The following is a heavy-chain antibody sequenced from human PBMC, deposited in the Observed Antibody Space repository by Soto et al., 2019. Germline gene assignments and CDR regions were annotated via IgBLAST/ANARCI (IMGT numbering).Heavy chain of an antibody. V-gene: IGHV4-30-4*01. J-gene: IGHJ6*02. CDR2: IYYSGST. Sequence: SETLSLTCTVSGGSISSGDYYWSWIRQPPGKGLEWIGYIYYSGSTYYNPSLKSRVTISVDTSKNQFSLKLSSVTAADTAVYYCARAVFCSGGSCYLAHYYYYYGMDVWGQGTTVTVSS. CDR1: GGSISSGDYY. CDR3: ARAVFCSGGSCYLAHYYYYYGMDV. D-gene: IGHD2-15*01.